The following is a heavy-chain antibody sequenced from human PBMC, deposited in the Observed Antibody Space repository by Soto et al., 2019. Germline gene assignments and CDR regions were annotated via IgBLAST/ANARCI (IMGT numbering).Heavy chain of an antibody. V-gene: IGHV1-3*01. CDR2: INPDKGNT. CDR1: GYTFSNYP. D-gene: IGHD3-16*01. CDR3: ARDSGIVALYALDV. Sequence: ASVKVSCKAFGYTFSNYPIHWVRQAPGQRLEWLGWINPDKGNTKYSQTFQGRVTITRDTSARTAYVELSSLISGDTAVYYCARDSGIVALYALDVWGQGTTVTVSS. J-gene: IGHJ6*02.